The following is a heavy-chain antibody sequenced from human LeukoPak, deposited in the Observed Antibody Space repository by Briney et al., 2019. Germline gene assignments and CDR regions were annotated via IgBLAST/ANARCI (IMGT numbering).Heavy chain of an antibody. CDR1: RYTFTRYG. J-gene: IGHJ5*02. D-gene: IGHD3-10*01. CDR2: TSGYNGNT. V-gene: IGHV1-18*01. Sequence: GASVKVSCKPSRYTFTRYGISWVRQAPGQGLKWMGWTSGYNGNTNYAQNVQGRVTMTIDASTSNAHMELRSLRSDDTASYYCARDYYASGSHGGGWLDPWGQGTLVTVSS. CDR3: ARDYYASGSHGGGWLDP.